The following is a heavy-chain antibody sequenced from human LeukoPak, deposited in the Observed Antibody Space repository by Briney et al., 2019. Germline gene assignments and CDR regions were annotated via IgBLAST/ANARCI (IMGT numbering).Heavy chain of an antibody. CDR1: VGSFSGYY. V-gene: IGHV4-34*01. J-gene: IGHJ5*02. CDR2: INHSGST. CDR3: ARGIPFDP. Sequence: SESLSLTCAVYVGSFSGYYWSWIRQPPGKGLEWVGEINHSGSTNYNPSLKSRVTISVDTTNNQFSLKLSSVTAADTAVYCCARGIPFDPWGQGTLVTVSS.